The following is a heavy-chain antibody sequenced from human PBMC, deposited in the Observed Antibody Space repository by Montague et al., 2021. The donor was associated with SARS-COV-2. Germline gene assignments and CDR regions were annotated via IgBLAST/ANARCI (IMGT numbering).Heavy chain of an antibody. J-gene: IGHJ6*03. CDR1: GTSFSGYY. D-gene: IGHD3-10*01. CDR2: INHGGSI. V-gene: IGHV4-34*01. Sequence: SETLSLTCAVHGTSFSGYYWNWIRKPPGKGLEWIGEINHGGSIKYSPSLKSRLTISADTSKNQFSLKLTSVAAADTAVYYCARLRDGVVPSPILGVGPYYSYYYMDVWGRGTTDTVSS. CDR3: ARLRDGVVPSPILGVGPYYSYYYMDV.